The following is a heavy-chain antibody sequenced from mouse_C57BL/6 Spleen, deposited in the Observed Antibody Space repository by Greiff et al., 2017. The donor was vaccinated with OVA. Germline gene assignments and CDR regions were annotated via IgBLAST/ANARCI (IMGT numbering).Heavy chain of an antibody. Sequence: VKLMESGAELARPGASVKLSCKASGYTFTSYGISWVKQRTGQGLEWIGEIYPRSGNTYYNEKFKGKATLTADKSSSTAYMELRSLTSEDSAVYFCAPIGITTVVGGYWGQGTTLTVSS. J-gene: IGHJ2*01. CDR3: APIGITTVVGGY. CDR1: GYTFTSYG. V-gene: IGHV1-81*01. CDR2: IYPRSGNT. D-gene: IGHD1-1*01.